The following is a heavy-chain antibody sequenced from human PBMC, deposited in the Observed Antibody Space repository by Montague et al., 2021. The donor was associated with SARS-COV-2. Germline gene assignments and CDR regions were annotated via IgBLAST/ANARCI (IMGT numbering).Heavy chain of an antibody. V-gene: IGHV4-34*01. Sequence: SETLSLTCAVYGGSFSSYCWTWIRQSPRKGLEWVGGINDSWTTKYNPSLKIRVTISVDASKHQFSLYLTSVSVADTAVDYCAREAPGYWGQGTLVTVPS. J-gene: IGHJ4*02. CDR1: GGSFSSYC. CDR3: AREAPGY. CDR2: INDSWTT.